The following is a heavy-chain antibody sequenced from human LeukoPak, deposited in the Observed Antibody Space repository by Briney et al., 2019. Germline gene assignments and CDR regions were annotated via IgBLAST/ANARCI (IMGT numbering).Heavy chain of an antibody. CDR1: GFTFSSYA. CDR2: ISGSGGST. J-gene: IGHJ3*02. Sequence: PGGSLRLSCAASGFTFSSYAMSWVRQAPGKGLEWVSAISGSGGSTYYADSVKGRFTISRDNAKNSLYLQMNSLRAEDTAVYYCARSDNYYDILTGYSCQAFDIWGQGTMVTVSS. D-gene: IGHD3-9*01. V-gene: IGHV3-23*01. CDR3: ARSDNYYDILTGYSCQAFDI.